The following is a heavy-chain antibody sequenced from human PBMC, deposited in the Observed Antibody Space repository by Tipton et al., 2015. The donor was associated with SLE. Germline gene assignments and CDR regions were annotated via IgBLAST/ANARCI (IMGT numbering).Heavy chain of an antibody. CDR1: GYSFTSNW. D-gene: IGHD1-14*01. V-gene: IGHV5-51*01. J-gene: IGHJ3*02. CDR2: IYPGDFDT. CDR3: ARRYNAFDI. Sequence: QLVQSGAEVKKPGASVKVSCKASGYSFTSNWIGWVRQMPGKGLEWMGIIYPGDFDTRYSPSFQGQVTISADKSISTAYLQWTSLKASDTAMYYCARRYNAFDIWGQGTMVTVSS.